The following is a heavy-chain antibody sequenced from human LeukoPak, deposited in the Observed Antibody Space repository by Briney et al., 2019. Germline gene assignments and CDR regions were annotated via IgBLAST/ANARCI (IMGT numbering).Heavy chain of an antibody. D-gene: IGHD5-24*01. CDR3: AKDDHGYNYYYYYYMDV. J-gene: IGHJ6*03. CDR1: GFTFSSYG. V-gene: IGHV3-30*18. CDR2: ISSGGNNK. Sequence: PGGSLRLSCAASGFTFSSYGMHWVRQSPGKGLEWVAVISSGGNNKYYADSVKGRFTISRDNSKNTLYLQMNSLRAEDTAVYYCAKDDHGYNYYYYYYMDVWGKGTTVTVSS.